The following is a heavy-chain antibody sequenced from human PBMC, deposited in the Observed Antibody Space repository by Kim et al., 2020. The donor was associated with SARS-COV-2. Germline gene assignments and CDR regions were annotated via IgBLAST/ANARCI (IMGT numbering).Heavy chain of an antibody. CDR3: ARDGSITFFGVVPPGGYYYYGMDG. J-gene: IGHJ6*02. CDR1: GYTFTSYY. CDR2: INPSGGST. V-gene: IGHV1-46*01. D-gene: IGHD3-3*01. Sequence: ASVKVSCKASGYTFTSYYMHWVRQAPGQGLEWMGIINPSGGSTSYAQKFQGRVTMTRDTSTSTVYMELSSLRSEDTAVYYCARDGSITFFGVVPPGGYYYYGMDGGGQGTTVTISS.